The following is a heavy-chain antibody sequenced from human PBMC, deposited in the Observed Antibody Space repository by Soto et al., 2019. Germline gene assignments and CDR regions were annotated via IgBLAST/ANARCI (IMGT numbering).Heavy chain of an antibody. V-gene: IGHV4-34*01. CDR1: GGSFSGYY. Sequence: SETLSLTCAVYGGSFSGYYWSWIRQPPGKGLEWIGEINHSGSTNYNPSLKSRVTISVDTSKNQFSLKLSSVTAADTAVHYCARSGVNLPMVRGVIRDFDYWGQGTLVTVSS. CDR2: INHSGST. CDR3: ARSGVNLPMVRGVIRDFDY. D-gene: IGHD3-10*01. J-gene: IGHJ4*02.